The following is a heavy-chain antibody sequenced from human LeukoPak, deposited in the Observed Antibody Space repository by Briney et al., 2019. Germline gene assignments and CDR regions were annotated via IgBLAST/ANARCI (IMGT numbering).Heavy chain of an antibody. D-gene: IGHD5-12*01. J-gene: IGHJ5*02. CDR3: ARGPGGRRGYSGYAVPIDWFDP. CDR2: INAGNGNT. V-gene: IGHV1-3*01. Sequence: ASVKVSCKASGYTFTSYAMHWVRQAPGQRLEWMGWINAGNGNTKYSQKLQGRVTITRDTSASTAYMELSSLRSEDTAVYYCARGPGGRRGYSGYAVPIDWFDPWGQGTLVTVSS. CDR1: GYTFTSYA.